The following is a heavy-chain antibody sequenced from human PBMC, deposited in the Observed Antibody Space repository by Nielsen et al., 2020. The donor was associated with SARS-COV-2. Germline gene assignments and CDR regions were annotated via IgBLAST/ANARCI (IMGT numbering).Heavy chain of an antibody. V-gene: IGHV1-58*02. CDR3: ARYRAAAAGRTSRGGMDV. CDR2: IVVGSGNT. D-gene: IGHD6-13*01. CDR1: GFTFTSSA. J-gene: IGHJ6*02. Sequence: SVKVSCKASGFTFTSSAMQWVRQARGQRLEWIGWIVVGSGNTNYAQKFQERVTITRDMSTSTAYMELSSLRSEDTAVYYCARYRAAAAGRTSRGGMDVWGQGTTVTVSS.